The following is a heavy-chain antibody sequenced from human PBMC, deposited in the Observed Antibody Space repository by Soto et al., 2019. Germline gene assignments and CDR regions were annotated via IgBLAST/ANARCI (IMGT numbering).Heavy chain of an antibody. Sequence: GASVKVSCKAAGYTFSTYTMNWVRQAPGQSLEWMGWINAGSGNTKYSQNFQGRVSITRDTSASTVYMELTGLKSEDTAVYYCARDTETLGPRANDALDIWGQGTMVTVS. V-gene: IGHV1-3*01. J-gene: IGHJ3*02. CDR3: ARDTETLGPRANDALDI. CDR1: GYTFSTYT. D-gene: IGHD3-3*02. CDR2: INAGSGNT.